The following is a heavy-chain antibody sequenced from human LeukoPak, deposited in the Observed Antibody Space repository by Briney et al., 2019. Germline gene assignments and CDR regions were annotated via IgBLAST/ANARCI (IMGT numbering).Heavy chain of an antibody. CDR2: IYYSGST. D-gene: IGHD5-12*01. CDR3: ARLWGYSGYDYFDY. Sequence: SETLSLTCTVSGGSISSYYWSWIRQPPGKGLEWIGYIYYSGSTNYNPSLKSRVTISVDTSKNQFSLKLSSVTAADMAVYYCARLWGYSGYDYFDYWGQGTLVTVSS. V-gene: IGHV4-59*08. J-gene: IGHJ4*02. CDR1: GGSISSYY.